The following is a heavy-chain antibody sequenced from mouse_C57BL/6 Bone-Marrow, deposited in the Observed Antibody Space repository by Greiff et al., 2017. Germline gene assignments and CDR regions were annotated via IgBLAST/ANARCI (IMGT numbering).Heavy chain of an antibody. CDR1: GYSITSGYY. CDR3: ARRDYGSSFDY. CDR2: ISYDGSN. V-gene: IGHV3-6*01. D-gene: IGHD1-1*01. Sequence: VQLKESGPGLVKPSQSLSLTCSVTGYSITSGYYWNWIRQFPGNKLEWMGYISYDGSNNYNPSLKNRISITRDTSKNQFFLKLNSVTTEDTATYYCARRDYGSSFDYWGQGTTLTVSS. J-gene: IGHJ2*01.